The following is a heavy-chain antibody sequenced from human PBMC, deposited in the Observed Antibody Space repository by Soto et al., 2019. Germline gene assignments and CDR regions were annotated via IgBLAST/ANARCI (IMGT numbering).Heavy chain of an antibody. CDR1: GGSISSGGYY. V-gene: IGHV4-31*03. CDR3: ARDRSIVGVDY. CDR2: IYYSGST. J-gene: IGHJ4*02. D-gene: IGHD2-21*01. Sequence: QVQLQESGPGLVKPSQTLSLTCTVSGGSISSGGYYWSWIRQHPGKGLEWIGYIYYSGSTYYNPSLKSRVSISVVSSKIQSALKLSACTAAGTSVYCGARDRSIVGVDYWGQGTLVNVSS.